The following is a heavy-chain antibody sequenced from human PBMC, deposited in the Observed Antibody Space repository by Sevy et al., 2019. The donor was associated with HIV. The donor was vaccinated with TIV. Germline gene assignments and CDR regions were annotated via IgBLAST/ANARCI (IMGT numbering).Heavy chain of an antibody. Sequence: GGSLRLSCVASSGITFSSYWMSWVRQAPGKGLEWVANIKQDGRVKYYVDSVRGRFAISRDNAKNSLYLQMNTLRADDTALYYCARGTYYYDSGGYYHDAFDLWGQGTMVTVSS. J-gene: IGHJ3*01. CDR1: GITFSSYW. D-gene: IGHD3-22*01. V-gene: IGHV3-7*03. CDR3: ARGTYYYDSGGYYHDAFDL. CDR2: IKQDGRVK.